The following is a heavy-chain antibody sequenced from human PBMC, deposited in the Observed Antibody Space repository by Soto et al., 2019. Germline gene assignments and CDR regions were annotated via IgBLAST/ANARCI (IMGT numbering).Heavy chain of an antibody. J-gene: IGHJ4*01. CDR3: ARGGHVVVVTAAFDY. CDR2: ITPSGGHT. D-gene: IGHD2-21*02. Sequence: ASVKVSCKASGYTLSASYIHWVRQATGQGLEWMGTITPSGGHTTYAQKFLGRVTMTRDTSTSTLYMEMTSLRSEDTAVYYCARGGHVVVVTAAFDYWG. CDR1: GYTLSASY. V-gene: IGHV1-46*03.